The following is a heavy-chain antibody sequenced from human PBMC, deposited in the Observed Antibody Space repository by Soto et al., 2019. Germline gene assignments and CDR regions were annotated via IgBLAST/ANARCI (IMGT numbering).Heavy chain of an antibody. J-gene: IGHJ3*02. CDR2: IHHTGGT. D-gene: IGHD3-3*02. CDR3: ARGAFWAFDI. Sequence: QVHLQESGPGLVQPSGTLSLTCGVSGASVTDYWWTWVRQSPGKGLEWIAEIHHTGGTNYNPSLKSRVTISVDNFRNHVSLRLTSVTAADTAMYYCARGAFWAFDIWGQGTMVTVSS. V-gene: IGHV4-4*02. CDR1: GASVTDYW.